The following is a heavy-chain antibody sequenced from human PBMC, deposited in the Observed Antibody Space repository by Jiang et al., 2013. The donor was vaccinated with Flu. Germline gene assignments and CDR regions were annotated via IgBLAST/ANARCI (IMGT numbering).Heavy chain of an antibody. CDR1: GGSISSYY. CDR3: ARVAGMRSSSWGWGFDY. V-gene: IGHV4-59*01. CDR2: IYYSGST. J-gene: IGHJ4*02. Sequence: LLKPSETLSLTCTVSGGSISSYYWSWIRQPPGKGLEWIGYIYYSGSTNYNPSLKSRVTISVDTSKNQFSLKLSSVTAADTAVYYCARVAGMRSSSWGWGFDYWGQGTLVTVSS. D-gene: IGHD6-13*01.